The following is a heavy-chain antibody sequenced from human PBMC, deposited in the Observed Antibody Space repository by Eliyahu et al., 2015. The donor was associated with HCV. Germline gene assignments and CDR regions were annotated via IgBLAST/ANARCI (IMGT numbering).Heavy chain of an antibody. CDR3: ARGHPRGTYYYDSSGYYYV. D-gene: IGHD3-22*01. V-gene: IGHV1-69*01. J-gene: IGHJ4*02. CDR1: GGTFSSYA. Sequence: EVKKPGSSVKVSCKASGGTFSSYAISWVRQAPGQGLEWMGGIIPIFGTANYAQKFQGRVTITADESTSTAYMELSSLRSEDTAVYYCARGHPRGTYYYDSSGYYYVWGQGTLVTVSS. CDR2: IIPIFGTA.